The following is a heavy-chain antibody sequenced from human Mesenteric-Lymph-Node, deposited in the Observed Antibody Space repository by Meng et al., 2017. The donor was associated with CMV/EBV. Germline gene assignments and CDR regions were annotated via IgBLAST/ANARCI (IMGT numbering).Heavy chain of an antibody. CDR1: GGSFSGYY. V-gene: IGHV4-34*01. D-gene: IGHD6-19*01. CDR3: VRASASSFWFDP. CDR2: INHSGNT. J-gene: IGHJ5*02. Sequence: SETLSLTCAVYGGSFSGYYWSWIRQPPGKGLEWIGEINHSGNTNYNSSLKSRVAISLDTSKKRFSLKLTSVTAADTAVYYCVRASASSFWFDPWGQGTLVTVSS.